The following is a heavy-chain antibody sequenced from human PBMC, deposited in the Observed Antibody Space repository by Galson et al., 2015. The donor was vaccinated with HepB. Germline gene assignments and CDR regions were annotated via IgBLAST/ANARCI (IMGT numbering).Heavy chain of an antibody. V-gene: IGHV3-33*01. CDR2: IWSDGINK. D-gene: IGHD6-19*01. Sequence: SLRLSCAASGFTLSNYGMQWVRQAPGKGLEWVAIIWSDGINKYYVDSVKGRFTISRDNSKNTLYLQMNSLTAEDTAVYYCARVIGSGWHVDYWGQGTLVTVSS. CDR3: ARVIGSGWHVDY. J-gene: IGHJ4*02. CDR1: GFTLSNYG.